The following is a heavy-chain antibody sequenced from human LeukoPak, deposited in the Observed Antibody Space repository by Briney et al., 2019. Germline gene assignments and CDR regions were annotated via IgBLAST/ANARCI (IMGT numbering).Heavy chain of an antibody. J-gene: IGHJ4*02. CDR2: INHSGST. V-gene: IGHV4-34*01. D-gene: IGHD3-22*01. CDR1: GGSFSGYY. CDR3: ARAGSGYSFDY. Sequence: SETLSLTCAVYGGSFSGYYWSWIRQPPGKGLEWIGEINHSGSTNYNPSLKSRVTISVDTSKNQFSLKLSSVTAADTAVYYCARAGSGYSFDYWGQGTLVTVSS.